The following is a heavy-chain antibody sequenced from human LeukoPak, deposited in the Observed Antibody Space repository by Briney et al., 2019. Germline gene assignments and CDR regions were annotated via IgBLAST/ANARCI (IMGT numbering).Heavy chain of an antibody. D-gene: IGHD2-21*02. Sequence: PGGSLRLSCAASGFTVSSNYMSWVRQAPGKGLEWVSVIYIGGSTYYADSVKGRFTISRDISKNTLFLQMNSLRVEDTAVYYCARADGDCRSFDYWGQGTLVTVSS. CDR2: IYIGGST. V-gene: IGHV3-53*01. J-gene: IGHJ4*02. CDR1: GFTVSSNY. CDR3: ARADGDCRSFDY.